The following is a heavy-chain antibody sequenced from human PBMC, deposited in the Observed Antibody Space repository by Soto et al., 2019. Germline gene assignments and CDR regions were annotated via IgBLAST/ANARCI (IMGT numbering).Heavy chain of an antibody. CDR1: GYTFSAYY. D-gene: IGHD1-26*01. Sequence: ASVKVSCKTSGYTFSAYYMHWVRQAPGQGLEWMGWINPKGGGTLYAQKFQGRVTMTRXTXXNXAXMELTTLTYGDTAFYYCARGVSAGVDYWG. J-gene: IGHJ4*01. CDR3: ARGVSAGVDY. V-gene: IGHV1-2*02. CDR2: INPKGGGT.